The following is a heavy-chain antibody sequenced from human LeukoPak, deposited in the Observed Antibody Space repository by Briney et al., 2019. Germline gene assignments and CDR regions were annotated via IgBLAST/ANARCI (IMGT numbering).Heavy chain of an antibody. CDR2: ISGSGGST. CDR1: GFTFSSYA. CDR3: AKDYYDSSGYYYWSDAFDI. D-gene: IGHD3-22*01. Sequence: GGSLRLSCAASGFTFSSYAMSWVRQAPGKGLEWVSAISGSGGSTYYADSVKGRFTISRDNSKNTLYLQMNSLGAEDTAVYYCAKDYYDSSGYYYWSDAFDIWGQGTMVTVSS. V-gene: IGHV3-23*01. J-gene: IGHJ3*02.